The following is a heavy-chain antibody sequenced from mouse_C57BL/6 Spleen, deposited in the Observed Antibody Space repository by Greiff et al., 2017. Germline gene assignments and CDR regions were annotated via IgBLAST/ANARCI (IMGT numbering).Heavy chain of an antibody. CDR2: IGPGSGST. V-gene: IGHV1-77*01. J-gene: IGHJ1*03. CDR3: ESHPDYDDSGLDWDYDV. D-gene: IGHD2-4*01. CDR1: GYTFTDYY. Sequence: VQLQQSGAELVKPGASVKISCKASGYTFTDYYINWVKQRPGQGPEWMGKIGPGSGSTYYNEKFKGKATLTADKSSSTAYMQLSSLTSEDSAVYFCESHPDYDDSGLDWDYDVWGTGTTVTVSS.